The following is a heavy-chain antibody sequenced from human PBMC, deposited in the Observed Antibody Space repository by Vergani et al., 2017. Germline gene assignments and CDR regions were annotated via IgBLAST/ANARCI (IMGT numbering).Heavy chain of an antibody. V-gene: IGHV4-39*01. J-gene: IGHJ5*02. CDR3: ARHSXVEWLVKLGWIDP. CDR1: GASIRSSNYY. D-gene: IGHD6-19*01. CDR2: NYYSWST. Sequence: QLQLQESGPGLVKPSATLALTCSVSGASIRSSNYYWGWIRQPPGKGLEWIASNYYSWSTYYNPSLKSRVTISVDTSKNQFSLKLSSVTAADTAVYFCARHSXVEWLVKLGWIDPWGQGILVTASS.